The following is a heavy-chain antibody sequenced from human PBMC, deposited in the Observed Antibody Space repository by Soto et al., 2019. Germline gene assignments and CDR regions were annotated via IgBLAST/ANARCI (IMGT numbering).Heavy chain of an antibody. CDR2: INPNSGGT. CDR1: GYTFTGYY. Sequence: ASVKVSCKASGYTFTGYYMHWVRQAPGQGLEWMGWINPNSGGTNYAQKFQGRVTMTRDTSISTAYMELSRLRSDDTAVYYCARYGGDSSPLFDYWGQGTLVTVYS. V-gene: IGHV1-2*02. J-gene: IGHJ4*02. D-gene: IGHD2-21*02. CDR3: ARYGGDSSPLFDY.